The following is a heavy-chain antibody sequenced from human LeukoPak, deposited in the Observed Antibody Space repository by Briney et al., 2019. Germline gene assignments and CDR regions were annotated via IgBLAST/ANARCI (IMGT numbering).Heavy chain of an antibody. Sequence: GGSLRLPCAASGFTFSSYGMHWVRQAPGKGLEWVAVISYDGSNKYYADSVKGRFTISRDNSKNTLYLQMNSLRAEDTAVYYCAGSYYKNNWFDPWGQGTLVTVSS. CDR2: ISYDGSNK. CDR3: AGSYYKNNWFDP. D-gene: IGHD3-10*01. J-gene: IGHJ5*02. V-gene: IGHV3-30*03. CDR1: GFTFSSYG.